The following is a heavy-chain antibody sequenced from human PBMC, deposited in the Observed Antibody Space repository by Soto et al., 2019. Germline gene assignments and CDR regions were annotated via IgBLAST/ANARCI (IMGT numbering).Heavy chain of an antibody. V-gene: IGHV3-48*01. CDR1: GFASRDYG. CDR3: ARDRGPMGSVDTMRGY. Sequence: EVQLVESGGGLEQPGGSLPLSWPASGFASRDYGRMWVRKAPGKGLECISFICGITIYYADSVKGRFTISRDNAKNSLFLQMNNLGAEDTAVYYCARDRGPMGSVDTMRGYWGQGILVTVSS. J-gene: IGHJ4*02. CDR2: ICGITI. D-gene: IGHD5-12*01.